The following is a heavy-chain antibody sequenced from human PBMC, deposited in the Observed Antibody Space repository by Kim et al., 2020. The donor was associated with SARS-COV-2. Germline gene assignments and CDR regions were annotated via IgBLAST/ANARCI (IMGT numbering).Heavy chain of an antibody. J-gene: IGHJ4*02. CDR1: GYSISSGYY. CDR2: IYHSGST. Sequence: SETLSLTCTVSGYSISSGYYWGWIRQPPGKGLEWIGSIYHSGSTYYNPSLKSRVTISVDTSKNQFSLKLSSVTAADTAVYYCARADYDILTGYPSYYFDYWGQGTLVTVSS. V-gene: IGHV4-38-2*02. CDR3: ARADYDILTGYPSYYFDY. D-gene: IGHD3-9*01.